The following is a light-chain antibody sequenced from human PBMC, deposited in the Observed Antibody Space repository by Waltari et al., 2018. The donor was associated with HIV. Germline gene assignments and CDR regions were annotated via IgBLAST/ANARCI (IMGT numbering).Light chain of an antibody. CDR1: RSNIASNT. V-gene: IGLV1-44*01. J-gene: IGLJ3*02. CDR3: AAWDDNMNGWV. CDR2: SNN. Sequence: QSVLTQPPSASGTPGQRVTISCSGSRSNIASNTVNWYQQLPGTAPKLLNYSNNQRPSGIPDRFSGSKSGTSASLAISGLQSEDEADYYCAAWDDNMNGWVFGGGTKLTVL.